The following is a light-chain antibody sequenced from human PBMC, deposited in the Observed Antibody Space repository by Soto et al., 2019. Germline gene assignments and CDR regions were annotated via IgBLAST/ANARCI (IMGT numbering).Light chain of an antibody. CDR3: QQSYSTPFT. V-gene: IGKV1-39*01. CDR2: AAS. CDR1: QSISSY. J-gene: IGKJ4*01. Sequence: DIKMTQSPSSLSASVGDRVTITCRASQSISSYLNWYQQKPGKAPKLLIYAASISQSGVPSRFSGSGSGTDFTLTISSLQPEDFAIYYCQQSYSTPFTFGGGTKVDIK.